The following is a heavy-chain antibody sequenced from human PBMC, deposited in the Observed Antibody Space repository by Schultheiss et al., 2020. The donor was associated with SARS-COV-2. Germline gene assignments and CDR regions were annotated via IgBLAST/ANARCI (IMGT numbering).Heavy chain of an antibody. CDR3: ATSDKSAEGYCSGGSCYTLDY. J-gene: IGHJ4*02. D-gene: IGHD2-15*01. CDR2: IYTSGST. CDR1: GGSISSSSYY. V-gene: IGHV4-39*07. Sequence: SPTLSLTCTVSGGSISSSSYYWGWIRQPPGKGLEWIGSIYTSGSTNYNPSLKSRVTISVDTSKNQFSLKLSSVTAADTAVYYCATSDKSAEGYCSGGSCYTLDYWGQGTLVTVSS.